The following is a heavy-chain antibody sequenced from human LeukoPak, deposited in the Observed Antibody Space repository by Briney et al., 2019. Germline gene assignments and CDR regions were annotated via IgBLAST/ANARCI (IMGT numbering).Heavy chain of an antibody. CDR2: IKEDGNGD. Sequence: GGSLRLSCTVSGFSFREHWMSWVRQAPGKGLEWVGNIKEDGNGDYYVDSVEGRFVISRDNSRNMLYLQMNSLRAEDTAVYYCAKVSMAAIHDAFDIWGQGTMVTVSS. D-gene: IGHD2-21*02. J-gene: IGHJ3*02. CDR1: GFSFREHW. V-gene: IGHV3-7*05. CDR3: AKVSMAAIHDAFDI.